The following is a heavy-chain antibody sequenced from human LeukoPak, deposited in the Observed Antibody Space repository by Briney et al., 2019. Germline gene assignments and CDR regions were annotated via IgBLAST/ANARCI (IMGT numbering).Heavy chain of an antibody. CDR1: GGSISSGGYY. V-gene: IGHV4-31*03. D-gene: IGHD2-2*01. J-gene: IGHJ3*02. CDR2: IYYSGST. CDR3: AREVYCSSTSCYFGSSDAFDI. Sequence: SQTLSLTCTVSGGSISSGGYYWSWIRQHPGKGLEWIGYIYYSGSTYYNPSLKSRVTISVDTSKNQFSLKLSSVTAADAAVYYCAREVYCSSTSCYFGSSDAFDIWGQGTMVTVSS.